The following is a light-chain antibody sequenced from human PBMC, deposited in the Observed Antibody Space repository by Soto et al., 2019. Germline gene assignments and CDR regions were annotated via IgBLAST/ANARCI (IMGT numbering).Light chain of an antibody. J-gene: IGLJ1*01. CDR3: SSYAGSNNLYV. CDR1: SSDIGVYNY. CDR2: EVS. V-gene: IGLV2-8*01. Sequence: QSALTQPPSASGSPGQSVTISCTGTSSDIGVYNYVSWYQQHPGKAPKLMIYEVSERPSGVPDRFSGSKSGNTASLTVSGLQTDDEADYYCSSYAGSNNLYVFGTGTKLTVL.